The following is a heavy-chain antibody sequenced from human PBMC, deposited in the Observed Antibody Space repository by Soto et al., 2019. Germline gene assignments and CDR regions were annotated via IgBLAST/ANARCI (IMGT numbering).Heavy chain of an antibody. Sequence: QVQLVESGGGVVQPGRSLRLSCAASGFTFSSYAMHWVRQAPGKGLEWVAVISYDGSNKYYADSVKGRFTISRDNSKNTLYLQMNSLRAEDTAVYYCARDLGCSSTSCPEIFFDYWGQGTLVTVSS. J-gene: IGHJ4*02. V-gene: IGHV3-30-3*01. D-gene: IGHD2-2*01. CDR3: ARDLGCSSTSCPEIFFDY. CDR1: GFTFSSYA. CDR2: ISYDGSNK.